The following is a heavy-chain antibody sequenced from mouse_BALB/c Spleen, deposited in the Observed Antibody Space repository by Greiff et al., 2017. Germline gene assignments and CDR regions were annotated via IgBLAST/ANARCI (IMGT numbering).Heavy chain of an antibody. D-gene: IGHD4-1*01. CDR1: GYSITSDYA. Sequence: DVKLQESGPGLVKPSQSLSLTCTVTGYSITSDYAWNWIRQFPGNKLEWMGYISYSGSTSYNPSLKSRISITRDTSKNQFFLQLNSVTTEDTATYYCARSWDYFDYWGQGTTLTVSS. CDR3: ARSWDYFDY. V-gene: IGHV3-2*02. J-gene: IGHJ2*01. CDR2: ISYSGST.